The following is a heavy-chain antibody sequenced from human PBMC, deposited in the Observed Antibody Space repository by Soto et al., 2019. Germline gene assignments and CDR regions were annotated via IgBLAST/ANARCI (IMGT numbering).Heavy chain of an antibody. V-gene: IGHV1-46*03. D-gene: IGHD3-3*01. CDR2: INPSGGST. CDR1: GYTFTSYY. CDR3: ARDLSSPHYDFWSGTFDY. Sequence: ASVKVSCKASGYTFTSYYMHWVRQAPGQGLEWMGIINPSGGSTSYAQKFQGRVTMTRDTSTSTVYMELSSLRSEDTAVYYCARDLSSPHYDFWSGTFDYWGQGILVTVSS. J-gene: IGHJ4*02.